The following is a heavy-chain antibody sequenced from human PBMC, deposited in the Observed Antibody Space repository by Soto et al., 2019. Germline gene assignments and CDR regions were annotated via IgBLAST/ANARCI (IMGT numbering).Heavy chain of an antibody. J-gene: IGHJ4*02. Sequence: GASVKVSCKASGYTFTDYTMHWVRQAPGQRLEWMGWINAGNGNTKYSQKFQDRVTITRDTSASTAYVELSSLRSEDTAVYYCARDQGLLWFTDYWGQGTLVTVSS. CDR1: GYTFTDYT. CDR3: ARDQGLLWFTDY. CDR2: INAGNGNT. V-gene: IGHV1-3*01. D-gene: IGHD3-10*01.